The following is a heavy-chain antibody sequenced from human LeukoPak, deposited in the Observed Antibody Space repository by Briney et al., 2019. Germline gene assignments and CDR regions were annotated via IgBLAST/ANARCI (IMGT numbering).Heavy chain of an antibody. CDR3: AKGRRAYDSSGYYST. CDR1: GFTFSSYA. Sequence: PGGSLRLSCAASGFTFSSYAMSWVRQAPGKGLEWVSAISGSGGSTYYADSVKGRFTISRDNSKNTLYLQMNSLRAEDTAVYYCAKGRRAYDSSGYYSTWGQGTLVTVSS. J-gene: IGHJ5*02. V-gene: IGHV3-23*01. CDR2: ISGSGGST. D-gene: IGHD3-22*01.